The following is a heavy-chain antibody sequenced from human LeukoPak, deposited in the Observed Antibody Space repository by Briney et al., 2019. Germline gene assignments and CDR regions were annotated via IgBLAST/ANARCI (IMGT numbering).Heavy chain of an antibody. J-gene: IGHJ5*02. Sequence: GESLKISCKGSGYSFTSYWIAWMRQMPGKGLEWMGIIYPGDSDTRYSPSFQGQVTISADKSITTVYLQWSSLKASDTAMYFCARSDSATLNWFDPWGQGTLVTVSS. D-gene: IGHD6-25*01. CDR2: IYPGDSDT. CDR3: ARSDSATLNWFDP. V-gene: IGHV5-51*01. CDR1: GYSFTSYW.